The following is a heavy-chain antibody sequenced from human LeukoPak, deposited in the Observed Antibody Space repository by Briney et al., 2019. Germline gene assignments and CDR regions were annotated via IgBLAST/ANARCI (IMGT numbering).Heavy chain of an antibody. Sequence: SETLSLTCTVSGASVSSGGYYWSWIRQHPGQGLVWIGSIYFSRTTYFNPSLKSRLTLSVDTSQNQFSLKLSSVTAADTAMYYCAGGRVGVPYFDYWGQGTLVTVSS. CDR1: GASVSSGGYY. J-gene: IGHJ4*02. CDR2: IYFSRTT. D-gene: IGHD3-3*01. CDR3: AGGRVGVPYFDY. V-gene: IGHV4-31*03.